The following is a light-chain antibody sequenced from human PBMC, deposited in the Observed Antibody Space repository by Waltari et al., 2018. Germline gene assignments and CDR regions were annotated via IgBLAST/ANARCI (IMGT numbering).Light chain of an antibody. Sequence: QSALTQPASVTGSPGQSITISCTGTSSDVGTYNYVSWYQQHPDKDPKLMIFDVSIRPSWVSKRFSGSKSGNTASLTISGLQAEDEADYYCSSYISSSTLELFGGGTSLTVL. J-gene: IGLJ2*01. V-gene: IGLV2-14*03. CDR2: DVS. CDR1: SSDVGTYNY. CDR3: SSYISSSTLEL.